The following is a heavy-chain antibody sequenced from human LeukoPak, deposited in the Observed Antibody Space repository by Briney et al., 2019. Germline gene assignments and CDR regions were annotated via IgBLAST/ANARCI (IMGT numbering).Heavy chain of an antibody. Sequence: SVKVSCKASVGTFSSYAISGVRQAPGQGLEGMGGIIPIFGTAHYAQKFQGRVTITTDESTSTAYMELSSLRSEDTAVYYCARDLLGYCSGGSCYHDAFDIWGQGTMVTVSS. J-gene: IGHJ3*02. CDR1: VGTFSSYA. CDR2: IIPIFGTA. CDR3: ARDLLGYCSGGSCYHDAFDI. V-gene: IGHV1-69*05. D-gene: IGHD2-15*01.